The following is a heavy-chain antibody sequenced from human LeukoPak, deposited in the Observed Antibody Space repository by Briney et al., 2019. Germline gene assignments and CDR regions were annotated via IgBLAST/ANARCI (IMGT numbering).Heavy chain of an antibody. V-gene: IGHV3-21*04. CDR2: ISSSSSYI. J-gene: IGHJ4*02. CDR3: AKDYSSSWYF. CDR1: GFTFSSYS. D-gene: IGHD6-13*01. Sequence: GGSLRLSCAASGFTFSSYSMNWVRQAPGKGLEWVSSISSSSSYIYYADSVKGRFTISRDNAKNSLFLQVNSLRAEDTAVYYCAKDYSSSWYFWGQGTLVTVSS.